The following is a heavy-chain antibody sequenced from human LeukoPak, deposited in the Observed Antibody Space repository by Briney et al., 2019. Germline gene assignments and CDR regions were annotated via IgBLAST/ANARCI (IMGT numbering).Heavy chain of an antibody. D-gene: IGHD2-15*01. CDR2: IRGGGENT. J-gene: IGHJ4*02. CDR3: AKISWDGRGTFY. Sequence: GGSLRLSCAASGFTFSTYSMSWVRQTPGKGLEWVSAIRGGGENTYYADSVKGRFTISRDNSKDTLSLQMNSLRAEDTAVYYCAKISWDGRGTFYWGQGTLVTVSS. V-gene: IGHV3-23*01. CDR1: GFTFSTYS.